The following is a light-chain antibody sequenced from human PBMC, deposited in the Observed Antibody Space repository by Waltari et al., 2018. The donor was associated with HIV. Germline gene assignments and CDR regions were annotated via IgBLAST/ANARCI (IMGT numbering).Light chain of an antibody. J-gene: IGLJ3*02. V-gene: IGLV1-44*01. CDR2: NSN. CDR1: SSNTGSNP. Sequence: QTRLTQPPSAPGTPGHRVTISCSGGSSNTGSNPVGWSQELPGTAPKLLILNSNQRPSGLPDRFSGSESGTSASLAISGLQCEYEADYYCAAWDDSLNGLCVFGAATMVTVL. CDR3: AAWDDSLNGLCV.